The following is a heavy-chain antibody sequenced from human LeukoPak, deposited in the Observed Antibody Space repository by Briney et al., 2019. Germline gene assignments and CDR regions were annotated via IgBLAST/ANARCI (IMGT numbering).Heavy chain of an antibody. D-gene: IGHD3-3*01. J-gene: IGHJ4*02. CDR1: GFTFSGSA. CDR2: IRSKANSYAT. Sequence: GGSLRLSCAASGFTFSGSAMHWVRQASGKGLEWVGRIRSKANSYATAYAASVKGRFTISRDNAKNSLYLQMNSLRAEDTAVYYCATQGRPYYDFWSGYYTVGANHDYWGQGTLVTVSS. CDR3: ATQGRPYYDFWSGYYTVGANHDY. V-gene: IGHV3-73*01.